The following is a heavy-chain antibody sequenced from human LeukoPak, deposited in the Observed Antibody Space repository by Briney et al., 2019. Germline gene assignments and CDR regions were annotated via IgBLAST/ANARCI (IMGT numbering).Heavy chain of an antibody. CDR2: FYISGGT. J-gene: IGHJ3*02. CDR1: GDSISSGSYY. CDR3: TSLGGFAI. V-gene: IGHV4-61*02. Sequence: SETLSLTCTVSGDSISSGSYYWNWIRQPAGKGLEWIGRFYISGGTNYNPSLKSRVTISVDTSKNQFSLKLTSVTAADTAVYYCTSLGGFAIWGQGTVVTVSS.